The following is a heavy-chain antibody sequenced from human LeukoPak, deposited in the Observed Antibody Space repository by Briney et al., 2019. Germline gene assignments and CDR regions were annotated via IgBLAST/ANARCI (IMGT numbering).Heavy chain of an antibody. CDR2: TRNKASSYTT. Sequence: GGSLRLSCAISGFTFSDYYINWVRRAPGKGLEWVRRTRNKASSYTTDYATSVKGRFTISRDDSKKSLHLQMNSLKTEDTAVYYCATEGDSRGPDYEHWGQGTLVTVSS. J-gene: IGHJ1*01. V-gene: IGHV3-72*01. D-gene: IGHD3-22*01. CDR3: ATEGDSRGPDYEH. CDR1: GFTFSDYY.